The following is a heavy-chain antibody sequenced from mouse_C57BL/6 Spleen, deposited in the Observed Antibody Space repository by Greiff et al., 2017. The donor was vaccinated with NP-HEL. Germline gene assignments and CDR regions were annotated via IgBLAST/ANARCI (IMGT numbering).Heavy chain of an antibody. Sequence: QVQLQQPGAELVKPGASVKLSCKASGYTFTSYWMQWVKQRPGQGLEWIGEIDPSDSYTNYNQKFKGKATLTVDKSSSTAYMQHSSLTSADSAVYYCATRSSYGDYVDYWGQGTTLTVSA. CDR3: ATRSSYGDYVDY. CDR2: IDPSDSYT. J-gene: IGHJ2*01. D-gene: IGHD1-1*01. V-gene: IGHV1-50*01. CDR1: GYTFTSYW.